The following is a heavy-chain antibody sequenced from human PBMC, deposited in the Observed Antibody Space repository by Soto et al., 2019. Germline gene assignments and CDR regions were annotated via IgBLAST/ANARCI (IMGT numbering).Heavy chain of an antibody. V-gene: IGHV2-5*02. CDR1: GFSLRTGGAG. D-gene: IGHD4-17*01. J-gene: IGHJ4*02. CDR2: IYWDDDK. Sequence: QITLKESGPTLVKPTQTLTLTCTFSGFSLRTGGAGVGWLRQPPGKAPEWLALIYWDDDKRYSPSLNSRLTITKDTSNYQVVLTMTNMDPVDTSTYYCARRRSGDYATYYFDYWGQGTLVTVSS. CDR3: ARRRSGDYATYYFDY.